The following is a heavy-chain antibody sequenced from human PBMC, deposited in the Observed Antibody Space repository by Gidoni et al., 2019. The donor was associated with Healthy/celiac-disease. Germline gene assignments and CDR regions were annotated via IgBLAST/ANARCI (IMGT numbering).Heavy chain of an antibody. CDR3: ARRGIQDCDYYFDY. D-gene: IGHD2-21*02. CDR1: GGSFSGYY. V-gene: IGHV4-34*01. CDR2: INHSGST. Sequence: QVQLQQWGAGLLKPSETLSLTCAVYGGSFSGYYWSWIRQPPGKGLEWIGEINHSGSTNYNPSLKSRVTISVDTSKNQFSLKLSSVTAADTAVYYCARRGIQDCDYYFDYWGQGTLVTVSS. J-gene: IGHJ4*02.